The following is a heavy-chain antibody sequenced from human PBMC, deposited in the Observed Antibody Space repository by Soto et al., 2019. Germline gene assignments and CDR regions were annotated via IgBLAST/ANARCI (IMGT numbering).Heavy chain of an antibody. CDR1: GYTFSRYG. D-gene: IGHD2-8*01. CDR2: ISGYNGDT. CDR3: AKNGQPPYYYYGMDV. Sequence: GPGAKKPGASVKVSCKASGYTFSRYGISWVRQAPGQGLEWMGWISGYNGDTKYAQKVQGRVTMTIDTSTYTAYMELRSLTSDDTAIYYCAKNGQPPYYYYGMDVLGQGTTVTVSS. V-gene: IGHV1-18*01. J-gene: IGHJ6*02.